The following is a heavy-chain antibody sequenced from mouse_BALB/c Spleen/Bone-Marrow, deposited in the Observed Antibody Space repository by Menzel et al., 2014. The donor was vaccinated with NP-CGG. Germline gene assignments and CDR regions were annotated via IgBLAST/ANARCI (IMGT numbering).Heavy chain of an antibody. J-gene: IGHJ4*01. D-gene: IGHD1-1*01. CDR1: GFNIKDTY. Sequence: EVKLMESGAELVKPGASVKLSCTASGFNIKDTYIRWVKQRPEQGLEWIGRIDPANGNTKYDPKFQGKATITADTSSNTAYLQLSSLTSEDTAVYYCARRLRSAMDYWGQGTSVTVSS. CDR3: ARRLRSAMDY. CDR2: IDPANGNT. V-gene: IGHV14-3*02.